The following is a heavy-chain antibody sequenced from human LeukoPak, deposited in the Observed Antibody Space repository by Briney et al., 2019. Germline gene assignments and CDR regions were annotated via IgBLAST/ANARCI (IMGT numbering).Heavy chain of an antibody. CDR1: GYTFPGYY. J-gene: IGHJ4*02. CDR3: ARDGARRFEAYY. D-gene: IGHD3-16*01. V-gene: IGHV1-2*02. Sequence: ASVKVSCKASGYTFPGYYMHWVRPAPGQGLEWMGWINPNSGGTNYAQKFQGRVTMTRDTSISTAYMELSRLRSDDTAVYYCARDGARRFEAYYWGQGTLVTVSS. CDR2: INPNSGGT.